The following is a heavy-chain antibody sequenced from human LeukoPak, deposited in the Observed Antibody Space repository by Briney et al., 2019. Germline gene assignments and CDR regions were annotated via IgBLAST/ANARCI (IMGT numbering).Heavy chain of an antibody. D-gene: IGHD2-21*01. V-gene: IGHV3-30*18. CDR1: GFTFSSYA. Sequence: GRSLRLSCAASGFTFSSYAMHWVRQAPGKGLEWVAVISYDGSNKYYADSVKGRFTISRDNSKNTLYLQMNSLRAEDTAVYYCGKLHIVVAPFDYWGQGTLVTVSS. J-gene: IGHJ4*02. CDR3: GKLHIVVAPFDY. CDR2: ISYDGSNK.